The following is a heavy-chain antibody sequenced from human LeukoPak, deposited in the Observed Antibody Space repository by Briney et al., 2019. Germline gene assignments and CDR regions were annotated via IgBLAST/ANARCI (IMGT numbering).Heavy chain of an antibody. CDR1: GYTFTGYY. V-gene: IGHV1-2*02. J-gene: IGHJ6*04. CDR3: ARDRLVTIFGVVTPWDV. D-gene: IGHD3-3*01. Sequence: ASVKVSCKASGYTFTGYYMHWVRQAPGQGLEWMGWINPNSGGTNYAQKFQGRVTMTRDTSISTAYMELSRLRSDDTAVYYCARDRLVTIFGVVTPWDVWGKGTTVTVSS. CDR2: INPNSGGT.